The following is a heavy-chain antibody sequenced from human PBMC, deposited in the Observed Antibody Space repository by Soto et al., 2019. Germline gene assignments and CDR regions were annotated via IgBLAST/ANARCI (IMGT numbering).Heavy chain of an antibody. CDR3: ARGDRGGSVSPASYYYSGLVV. V-gene: IGHV3-23*01. Sequence: EVQLLESGGDLVQSGGSLRLSCAASRFTFSNYAMSWVRQAPGKGLEWVSSVSAGGDITYYADSVKGRFTISRDNSNNALLLDMNSLTAEDTPLYWCARGDRGGSVSPASYYYSGLVVWGQGTTVTVPS. CDR1: RFTFSNYA. D-gene: IGHD3-10*01. CDR2: VSAGGDIT. J-gene: IGHJ6*02.